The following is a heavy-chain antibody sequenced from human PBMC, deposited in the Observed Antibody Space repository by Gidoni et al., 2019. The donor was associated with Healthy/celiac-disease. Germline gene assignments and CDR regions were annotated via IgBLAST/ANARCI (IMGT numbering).Heavy chain of an antibody. D-gene: IGHD2-21*02. CDR1: GFTFRSHA. CDR2: IRGSGGST. Sequence: EVQLLESGGGLVQPGGSLRLSCAASGFTFRSHAMRWVRQAPGKGLEVVSAIRGSGGSTYYADSVKGRFTISRDNSKNTLYLQMNSLRAEDTAVYYCANQNGGNSGVDDAFDIWGQGTMVTVSS. J-gene: IGHJ3*02. V-gene: IGHV3-23*01. CDR3: ANQNGGNSGVDDAFDI.